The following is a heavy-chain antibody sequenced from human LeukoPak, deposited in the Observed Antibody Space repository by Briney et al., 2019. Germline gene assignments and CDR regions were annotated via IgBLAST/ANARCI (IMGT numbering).Heavy chain of an antibody. CDR3: AKDSVIGRIAAANFDY. D-gene: IGHD6-13*01. J-gene: IGHJ4*02. CDR2: ISWDGGST. CDR1: GFTFDDYT. Sequence: GGSLRLSCAASGFTFDDYTMHWVRQAPGKGLEWVSLISWDGGSTYYADSVKGRLTITRDNSKNSLHLQMNSLRTEDTALYYCAKDSVIGRIAAANFDYWGQGTLVTVSS. V-gene: IGHV3-43*01.